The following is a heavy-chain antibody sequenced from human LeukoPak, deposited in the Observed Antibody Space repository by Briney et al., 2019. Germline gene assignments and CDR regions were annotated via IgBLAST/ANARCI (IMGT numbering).Heavy chain of an antibody. V-gene: IGHV4-38-2*02. J-gene: IGHJ3*02. D-gene: IGHD3-22*01. Sequence: SETLPLTCTVSGYSINSGYYWGWIRQPPGKGLEWIGSIYHSGSTYYNPSLKSRVTISVDTSKNQFSLKLSSVTAADTAVYYCARDGHYYDSSGYYNDAFDIWGQGTMVTVSS. CDR3: ARDGHYYDSSGYYNDAFDI. CDR1: GYSINSGYY. CDR2: IYHSGST.